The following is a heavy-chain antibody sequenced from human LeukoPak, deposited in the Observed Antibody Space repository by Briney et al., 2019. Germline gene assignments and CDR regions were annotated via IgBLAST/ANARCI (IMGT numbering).Heavy chain of an antibody. D-gene: IGHD2-2*01. CDR2: IYHSGIT. Sequence: SGTLSHTCTVSGYSISSGYYWGWIRQPPGKGLEWIGNIYHSGITYYNPSLKSRVTISVDTSKNQFSLKLSSVTAADTAVYYCARGLVVPAAKDPYLWFDPWGQGTLVTVSS. CDR1: GYSISSGYY. CDR3: ARGLVVPAAKDPYLWFDP. J-gene: IGHJ5*02. V-gene: IGHV4-38-2*02.